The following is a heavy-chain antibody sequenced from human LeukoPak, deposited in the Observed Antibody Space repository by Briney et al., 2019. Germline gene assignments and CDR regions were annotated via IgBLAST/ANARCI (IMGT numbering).Heavy chain of an antibody. D-gene: IGHD3-10*01. V-gene: IGHV1-69*13. J-gene: IGHJ4*02. Sequence: GASVKVSCKASGGTFISYAISWVQQAPGQGLEWMGGIIPIFGKANYAQKFQGRVTITEDESTRTVYMELSSLRSEDTAVYYCAADPAVRRAPSYWGQGTLVTVSS. CDR1: GGTFISYA. CDR3: AADPAVRRAPSY. CDR2: IIPIFGKA.